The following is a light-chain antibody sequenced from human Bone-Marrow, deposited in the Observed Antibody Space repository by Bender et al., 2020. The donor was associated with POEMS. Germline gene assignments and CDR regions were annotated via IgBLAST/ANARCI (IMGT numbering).Light chain of an antibody. Sequence: QSVLTQPASVSGSLGQSITIYCTGTGSDIADYNYVSWYQRHPGKVPKLLIYDVTDRPSGISDRFSGSKSGNTASLTISGLQAEDEADYYCSSYTSSSTRVFGTGTKVTVL. CDR2: DVT. J-gene: IGLJ1*01. CDR1: GSDIADYNY. V-gene: IGLV2-14*03. CDR3: SSYTSSSTRV.